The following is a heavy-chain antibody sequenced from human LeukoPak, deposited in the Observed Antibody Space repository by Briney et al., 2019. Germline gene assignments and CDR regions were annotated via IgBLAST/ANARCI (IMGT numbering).Heavy chain of an antibody. D-gene: IGHD6-19*01. Sequence: PSETLSLTCAVSGGSISSGTYSWSWIRQPPGKGLEWIGYVYYSGTTYYNPSLKSRVTISVDTSKNQFSLKLSSVTAADTAVYYCAGSGWLDYWGQGTLVTVSS. CDR2: VYYSGTT. J-gene: IGHJ4*02. V-gene: IGHV4-30-4*07. CDR3: AGSGWLDY. CDR1: GGSISSGTYS.